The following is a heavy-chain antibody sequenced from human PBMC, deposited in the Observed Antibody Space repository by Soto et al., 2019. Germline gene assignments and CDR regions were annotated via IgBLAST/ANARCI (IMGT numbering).Heavy chain of an antibody. CDR3: ARDRSIRLYYYGVDV. Sequence: QVRLKESGPGLVKPSQTLSLTCTVSGDSIGSGDNYWSWIRQPPGKGLEWIGYIHSSGGTVYHPYIRGRVSLSVDTSKKQLFLRMTSVSAADTAVYFCARDRSIRLYYYGVDVWGQGTTVTVSS. J-gene: IGHJ6*01. D-gene: IGHD2-21*01. CDR2: IHSSGGT. V-gene: IGHV4-30-4*01. CDR1: GDSIGSGDNY.